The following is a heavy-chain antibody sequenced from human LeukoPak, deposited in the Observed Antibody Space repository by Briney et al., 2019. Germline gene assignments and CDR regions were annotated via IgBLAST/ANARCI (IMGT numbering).Heavy chain of an antibody. D-gene: IGHD3-22*01. CDR2: IDPNSGDT. CDR3: ARSGSTGYSLDY. Sequence: ASVKVSCTPSGYSFTVYFIQWVRQAPGQGLGWMGCIDPNSGDTKYAQKFQGRVSMPRDTSTRTAYMELSRLRSDDTAVYFCARSGSTGYSLDYWGQGTLVTVSS. CDR1: GYSFTVYF. J-gene: IGHJ4*02. V-gene: IGHV1-2*02.